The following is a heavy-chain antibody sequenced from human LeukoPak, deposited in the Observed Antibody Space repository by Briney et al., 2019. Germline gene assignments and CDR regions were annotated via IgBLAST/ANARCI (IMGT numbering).Heavy chain of an antibody. CDR1: GFTFSSYG. V-gene: IGHV3-30*18. CDR2: ISYDGSNK. CDR3: AKGICSGGSCYLLDY. D-gene: IGHD2-15*01. Sequence: PGGSLRLSCAASGFTFSSYGMHWVRQAPGKGLEWVAVISYDGSNKYYADSVKGRFTISRDNSKNTLYLQMNSPRAEDTAVYYCAKGICSGGSCYLLDYWGQGTLVTVSS. J-gene: IGHJ4*02.